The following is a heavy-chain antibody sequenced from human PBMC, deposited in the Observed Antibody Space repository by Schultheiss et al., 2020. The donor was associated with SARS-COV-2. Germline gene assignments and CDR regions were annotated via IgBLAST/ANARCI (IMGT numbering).Heavy chain of an antibody. V-gene: IGHV3-53*01. Sequence: GGSLRLSCAASGFTVSSNYMSWVRQAPGKGLEWVSVIYSGGSTYYADSVKGRFTISRDNSKNTLYLQMNSLRAEDTAVYYCARVRYSYGLNWFDPWGQGTLVTVSS. CDR2: IYSGGST. D-gene: IGHD5-18*01. CDR3: ARVRYSYGLNWFDP. CDR1: GFTVSSNY. J-gene: IGHJ5*02.